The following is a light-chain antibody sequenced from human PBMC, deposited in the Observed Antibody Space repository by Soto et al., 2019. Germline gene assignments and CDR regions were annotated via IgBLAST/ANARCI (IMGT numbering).Light chain of an antibody. CDR3: QQYNNWPPWT. V-gene: IGKV3-15*01. J-gene: IGKJ1*01. CDR1: QSVSSN. CDR2: GAS. Sequence: EIVMTQSPATLSVSPGERATLSCRASQSVSSNLAWYQQKPGQAPRLLIYGASTRATGIPARFSGSGSGTVFTHTTSSLQSEDVAVYYCQQYNNWPPWTFGQGTKVEIK.